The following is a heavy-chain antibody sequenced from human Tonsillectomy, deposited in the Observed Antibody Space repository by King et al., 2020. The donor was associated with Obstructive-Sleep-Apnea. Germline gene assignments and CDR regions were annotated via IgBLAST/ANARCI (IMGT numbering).Heavy chain of an antibody. CDR2: ISYDGSKK. J-gene: IGHJ4*02. Sequence: QEQLVESGGGVVQPGRSLRLSCAASGFPFSTYAIHWVRQAPGKGLEWVAVISYDGSKKYYADSAKGRLTIPRDNSKNTLHLQVNSLRAEDTAVYYCARAHCSGATCYAPDFWGQGTLVTVSS. CDR3: ARAHCSGATCYAPDF. CDR1: GFPFSTYA. D-gene: IGHD2-15*01. V-gene: IGHV3-30*04.